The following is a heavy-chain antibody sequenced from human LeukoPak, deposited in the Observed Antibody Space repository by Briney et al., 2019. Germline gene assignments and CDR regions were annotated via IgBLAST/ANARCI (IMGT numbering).Heavy chain of an antibody. CDR1: GGTFSSYA. CDR3: ARDRGSYLSHYFDY. V-gene: IGHV1-69*05. Sequence: GASVTVSCKASGGTFSSYAVSWVRQAPGQGLEWMGGIIPIFGTANYAQKFQGRVTITTDESTSTAYMELSGLRSEDTAVYYCARDRGSYLSHYFDYWGQGTLVTVSS. J-gene: IGHJ4*02. D-gene: IGHD1-26*01. CDR2: IIPIFGTA.